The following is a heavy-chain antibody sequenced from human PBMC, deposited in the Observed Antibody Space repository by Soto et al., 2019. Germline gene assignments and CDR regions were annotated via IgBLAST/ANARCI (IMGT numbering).Heavy chain of an antibody. CDR3: ARSGYSYGPNPLLY. CDR1: GGSISSGGSS. D-gene: IGHD5-18*01. CDR2: IYHSGST. V-gene: IGHV4-30-2*01. Sequence: SETLSLTCAVSGGSISSGGSSWSWIRQPPGKGLEWIGYIYHSGSTYYNPSLKSRVTISVDTSKNQFSLKLSSVTAADTAVYNCARSGYSYGPNPLLYWGQGTLVTVSS. J-gene: IGHJ4*02.